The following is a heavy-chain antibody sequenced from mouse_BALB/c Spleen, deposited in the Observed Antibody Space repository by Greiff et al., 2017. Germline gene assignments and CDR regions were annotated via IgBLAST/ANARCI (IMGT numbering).Heavy chain of an antibody. CDR1: GFTFSDYY. D-gene: IGHD4-1*01. CDR3: ARGGGANWEAWFAY. Sequence: EVKLVESGGGLVKPGGSLKLSCAASGFTFSDYYMYWVRQTPEKRLEWVATISDGGSYTYYPDSVKGRFTISRDNAKNNLYLQMSSLKSEDTAMYYCARGGGANWEAWFAYWGQGTLVTVSA. V-gene: IGHV5-4*02. J-gene: IGHJ3*01. CDR2: ISDGGSYT.